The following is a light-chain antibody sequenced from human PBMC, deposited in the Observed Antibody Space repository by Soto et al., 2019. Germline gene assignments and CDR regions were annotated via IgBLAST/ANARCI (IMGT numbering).Light chain of an antibody. CDR2: DAS. CDR3: YQYNSYHT. CDR1: QSVNSW. Sequence: DIQMTQSPSTLSAFVGDRVTITCRASQSVNSWLAWYQQRPGKAPKLLIYDASTLESGVPSRFSGSGSGTESTLTISSLQTDDFTTYYCYQYNSYHTFGGGTKVDIK. V-gene: IGKV1-5*01. J-gene: IGKJ4*01.